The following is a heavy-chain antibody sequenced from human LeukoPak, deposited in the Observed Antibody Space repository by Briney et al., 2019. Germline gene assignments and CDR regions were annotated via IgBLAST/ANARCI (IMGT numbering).Heavy chain of an antibody. CDR2: INPDGNKK. J-gene: IGHJ4*02. D-gene: IGHD6-13*01. V-gene: IGHV3-7*03. CDR1: GLTFSSSW. Sequence: GGSLRLSCAVSGLTFSSSWMDWVRQAPGRGLEWVASINPDGNKKYSADSVKGRFTISRDNAMNSLYLQMNSLRVEDTAIYYCARSVPYGTTWYGRSDCWGQGTLVTVSS. CDR3: ARSVPYGTTWYGRSDC.